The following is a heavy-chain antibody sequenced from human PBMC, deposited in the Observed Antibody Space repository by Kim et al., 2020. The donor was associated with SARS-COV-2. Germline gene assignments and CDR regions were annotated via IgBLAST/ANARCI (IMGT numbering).Heavy chain of an antibody. V-gene: IGHV3-30*03. CDR2: ISYDGINQ. CDR3: ARDSFDSATMVRGVIIGYFDY. D-gene: IGHD3-10*01. Sequence: GGSLRLSCAASGFPFSTYGMHWVRQAPGKGLEWVAVISYDGINQYYADSVKGRFTISRDNSKNTLYLQMNSLRAEDTAVFYCARDSFDSATMVRGVIIGYFDYWGQGTLVTVSS. CDR1: GFPFSTYG. J-gene: IGHJ4*02.